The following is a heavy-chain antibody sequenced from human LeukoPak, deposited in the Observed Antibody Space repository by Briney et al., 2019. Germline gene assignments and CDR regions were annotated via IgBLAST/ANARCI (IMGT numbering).Heavy chain of an antibody. CDR1: GGSISSSSYY. D-gene: IGHD3-16*02. J-gene: IGHJ4*02. CDR2: IYYSGST. V-gene: IGHV4-39*02. Sequence: PSETLSLTCTVSGGSISSSSYYWGWIRQPPGKGLEWIGSIYYSGSTNYNPSLKSRVTISVDTSKNQFSLKLSSVTAADTAVYYCARDAYDYVWGSYRYTFDYWGRGTLVTVSS. CDR3: ARDAYDYVWGSYRYTFDY.